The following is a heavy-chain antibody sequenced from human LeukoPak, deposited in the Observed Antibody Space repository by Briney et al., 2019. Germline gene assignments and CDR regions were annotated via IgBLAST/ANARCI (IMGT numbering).Heavy chain of an antibody. CDR2: ISNSGSST. CDR3: TKLDYGDYVTGAFDI. J-gene: IGHJ3*02. D-gene: IGHD4-17*01. V-gene: IGHV3-23*01. Sequence: GGSLRLSCAASGFTFSTYAMTWVRQAPGKGLEWVSGISNSGSSTYYSDSVKGRFTSSRDNSKNTLDLQMSSLRAEDTAIYYCTKLDYGDYVTGAFDIWGQGTMVTDSS. CDR1: GFTFSTYA.